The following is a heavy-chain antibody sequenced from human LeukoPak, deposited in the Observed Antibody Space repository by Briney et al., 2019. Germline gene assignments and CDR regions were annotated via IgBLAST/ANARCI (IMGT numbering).Heavy chain of an antibody. CDR1: GGSISSYY. D-gene: IGHD1-14*01. V-gene: IGHV4-59*01. CDR3: ARDGISDADAFDI. CDR2: IYYSGST. Sequence: PSETLSLTCTVSGGSISSYYWSWIRQPPGKALEWIGYIYYSGSTNYNPSLKSRVTISVDTSKNQFSLKLSSVTAADTAVYYCARDGISDADAFDIWGQGTMVTVSS. J-gene: IGHJ3*02.